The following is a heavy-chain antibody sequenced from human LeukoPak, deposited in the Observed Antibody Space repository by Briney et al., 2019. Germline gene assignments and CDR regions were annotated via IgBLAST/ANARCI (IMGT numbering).Heavy chain of an antibody. D-gene: IGHD3-16*01. V-gene: IGHV4-39*07. J-gene: IGHJ4*02. CDR1: GGSISTSSYY. CDR2: IYYSGST. CDR3: ATRSEIGYYFDY. Sequence: SETLSLTCTVSGGSISTSSYYWGWIRQPPGKGLECIGNIYYSGSTYYNPSLKSRVTISVDTSKNQFSLRLSSVTAADTAVYYCATRSEIGYYFDYWGQGTLVTVSS.